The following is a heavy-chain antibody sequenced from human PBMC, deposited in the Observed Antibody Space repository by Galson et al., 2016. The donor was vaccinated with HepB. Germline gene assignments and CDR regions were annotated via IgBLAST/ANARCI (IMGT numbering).Heavy chain of an antibody. CDR3: ARFSAYGDYGFDY. CDR1: GGSISSGGYY. J-gene: IGHJ4*02. CDR2: TYYSGST. Sequence: TLSLTCTVSGGSISSGGYYWSWIRQHPGKGLEWIGYTYYSGSTYYNPSLKSRVTISVDTSKNQFSLKLSSVTAADTAVYYCARFSAYGDYGFDYWGQGTLVTVSS. V-gene: IGHV4-31*03. D-gene: IGHD4-17*01.